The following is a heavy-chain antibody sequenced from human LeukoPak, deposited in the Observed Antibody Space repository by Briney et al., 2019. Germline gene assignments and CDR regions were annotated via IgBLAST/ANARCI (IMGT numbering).Heavy chain of an antibody. J-gene: IGHJ3*02. CDR2: IYYSGST. CDR1: GGSVSSGSYY. D-gene: IGHD1-1*01. Sequence: SETLSLTCTVSGGSVSSGSYYRSWIRQPPGKGLEWIGYIYYSGSTNYNPSLKSRVTISVDTSKNQFSLKLSSVTAADTAVYYCARDRTSAFDIWGQGTMVTVSS. V-gene: IGHV4-61*01. CDR3: ARDRTSAFDI.